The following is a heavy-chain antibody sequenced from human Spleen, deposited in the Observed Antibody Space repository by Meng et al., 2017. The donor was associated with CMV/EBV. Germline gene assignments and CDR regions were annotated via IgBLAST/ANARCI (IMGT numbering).Heavy chain of an antibody. D-gene: IGHD3-10*01. Sequence: VASGFTFSDYFMAWIRQAPGKGLEWISYISTSGDTIYYADSVKGRFTISRDNAKDSLYLQMNSLRPDDTAVYYCARSRFGELSRLVYWGQGTLVTVSS. CDR3: ARSRFGELSRLVY. J-gene: IGHJ4*02. V-gene: IGHV3-11*01. CDR1: GFTFSDYF. CDR2: ISTSGDTI.